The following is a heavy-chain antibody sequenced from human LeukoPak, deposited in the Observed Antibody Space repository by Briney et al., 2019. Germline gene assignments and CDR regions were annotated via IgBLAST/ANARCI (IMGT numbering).Heavy chain of an antibody. CDR3: ARSYGSGSYFDS. D-gene: IGHD3-10*01. CDR2: ISYSGST. CDR1: GGSISAGSYY. J-gene: IGHJ4*02. V-gene: IGHV4-61*01. Sequence: PSETLSLTCTVSGGSISAGSYYWSWIRQPPGKGLEWIGYISYSGSTKYIPSLKSRVTISVDTSKNQFSLKLSSVTAADTAVYYCARSYGSGSYFDSWGQGTLVTVSS.